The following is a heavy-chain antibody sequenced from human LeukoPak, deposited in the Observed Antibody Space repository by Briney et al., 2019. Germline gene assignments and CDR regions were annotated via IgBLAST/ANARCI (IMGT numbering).Heavy chain of an antibody. CDR2: IYYSGST. CDR1: GGSISSYS. V-gene: IGHV4-59*01. D-gene: IGHD4-23*01. Sequence: PSETLSLTCTVSGGSISSYSWNWIRQSPGKGLEWIGCIYYSGSTNYNPSLKSRVTISVDTPKNQFSLKLSSVTAADTAVYFCARAWLGYGGNAYWYFDLWGRGNLVTVSS. J-gene: IGHJ2*01. CDR3: ARAWLGYGGNAYWYFDL.